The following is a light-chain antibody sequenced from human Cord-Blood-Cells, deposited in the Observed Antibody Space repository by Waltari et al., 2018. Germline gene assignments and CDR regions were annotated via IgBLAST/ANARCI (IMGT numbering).Light chain of an antibody. V-gene: IGLV2-23*02. Sequence: QSALTQPASVSGSPGQSLTISCTGTSSAVGSYNLVSWYQQHPGKAPKLMIYEVSKRPSGVSNRFSGSRSGNAASLTISGLQAEDEADYYCCSYAGSSTVFGGGTKLTVL. CDR2: EVS. CDR3: CSYAGSSTV. J-gene: IGLJ2*01. CDR1: SSAVGSYNL.